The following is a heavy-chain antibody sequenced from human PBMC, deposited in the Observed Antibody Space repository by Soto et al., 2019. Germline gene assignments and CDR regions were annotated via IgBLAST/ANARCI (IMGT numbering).Heavy chain of an antibody. D-gene: IGHD5-12*01. Sequence: SVKVSCKASGLTFSTSAVQWVRQARGQRLEWIGWIVVGSGSTKYAQQFQERVTITRDMSTSTAYLELSSLRSEDTAVYYCASPPNRDAYNYGYWGQGTLVTVSS. V-gene: IGHV1-58*01. CDR3: ASPPNRDAYNYGY. CDR2: IVVGSGST. J-gene: IGHJ4*01. CDR1: GLTFSTSA.